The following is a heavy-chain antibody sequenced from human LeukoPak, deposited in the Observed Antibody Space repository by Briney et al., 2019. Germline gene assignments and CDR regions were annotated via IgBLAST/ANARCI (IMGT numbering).Heavy chain of an antibody. D-gene: IGHD3-22*01. V-gene: IGHV3-30*03. J-gene: IGHJ6*03. CDR1: GFTFSSYG. Sequence: GGSLRLSCAASGFTFSSYGMHWVRQAPGKGLEWVAVISYDGSNKYYADSVKGRFTISRDNSKNTLYLQMNSLRAEDTAVYYCASVLHDRSALGFFYYYMDVWGKGTTVIVSS. CDR2: ISYDGSNK. CDR3: ASVLHDRSALGFFYYYMDV.